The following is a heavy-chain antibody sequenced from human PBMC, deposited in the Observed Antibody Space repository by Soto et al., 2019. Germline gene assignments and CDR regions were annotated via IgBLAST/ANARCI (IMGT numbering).Heavy chain of an antibody. Sequence: EVQLVESGGGLVQPGGSLRLSCATSGFTFSTSAMDWVRQSPGKGLEWLSYISSSGDSIYYADSVKGRFTVSRDNSKNTLYLQMNSLRAEDTAVYYCAKDRERDAWYEDYWGQGTLVTVSS. CDR1: GFTFSTSA. D-gene: IGHD6-13*01. CDR3: AKDRERDAWYEDY. J-gene: IGHJ4*02. V-gene: IGHV3-48*03. CDR2: ISSSGDSI.